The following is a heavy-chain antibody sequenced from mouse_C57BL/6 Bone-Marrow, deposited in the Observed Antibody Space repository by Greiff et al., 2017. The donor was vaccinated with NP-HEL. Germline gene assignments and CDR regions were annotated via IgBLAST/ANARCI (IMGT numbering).Heavy chain of an antibody. CDR3: ARNYYGSSLYYFDY. D-gene: IGHD1-1*01. Sequence: QVQLQQPGAELVKPGASVKLSCKASGYTFTSYWMHWVKQRPGQGLEWIGMIHPNSGSTNYNEKFKGKATLTVDTSSSTAYMELHSLTSEDSAVYFCARNYYGSSLYYFDYWGQGTTLTVSS. CDR2: IHPNSGST. J-gene: IGHJ2*01. V-gene: IGHV1-64*01. CDR1: GYTFTSYW.